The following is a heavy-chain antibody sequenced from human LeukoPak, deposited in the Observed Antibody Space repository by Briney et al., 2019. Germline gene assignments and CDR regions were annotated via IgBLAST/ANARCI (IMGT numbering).Heavy chain of an antibody. V-gene: IGHV3-23*01. CDR1: GFTFDTYA. D-gene: IGHD3-10*01. J-gene: IGHJ3*02. Sequence: GGTLRLSCAASGFTFDTYAMSWVRQAPGKGLEWVSTIGHTETYYADSVKGRFTISRDNRQNTVYLQMTSLRAEDTAVYFCAKDAIRGNGIYDAFDIWGQGTRVTVSS. CDR2: IGHTET. CDR3: AKDAIRGNGIYDAFDI.